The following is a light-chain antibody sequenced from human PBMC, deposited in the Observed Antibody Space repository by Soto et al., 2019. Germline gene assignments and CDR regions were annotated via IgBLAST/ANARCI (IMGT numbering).Light chain of an antibody. CDR2: EVS. V-gene: IGKV2D-29*02. Sequence: DDVMTQTPLSLSVIPGQPASISCKSSQSLLHITGETFLFWYLQKPGQXPQLXIYEVSTRVSGVPDRFSGSGSGTDGTIEISRVETDDGAIYYGMQSTQLPPTFGQGTRLEIK. CDR1: QSLLHITGETF. CDR3: MQSTQLPPT. J-gene: IGKJ5*01.